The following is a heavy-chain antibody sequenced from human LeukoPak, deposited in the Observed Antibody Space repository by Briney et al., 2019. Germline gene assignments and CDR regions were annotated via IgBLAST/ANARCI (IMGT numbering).Heavy chain of an antibody. Sequence: PSETLSLTCTVSGGSISSYYWSWIRQPPGKGLEWIGYIYYSGSTNYNPSLKSRVTISVDTSKNQFPLKLSSVTAADTAVYYCAREGRYGRSMDVWGKGTTVTVSS. D-gene: IGHD1-1*01. CDR3: AREGRYGRSMDV. V-gene: IGHV4-59*01. J-gene: IGHJ6*03. CDR1: GGSISSYY. CDR2: IYYSGST.